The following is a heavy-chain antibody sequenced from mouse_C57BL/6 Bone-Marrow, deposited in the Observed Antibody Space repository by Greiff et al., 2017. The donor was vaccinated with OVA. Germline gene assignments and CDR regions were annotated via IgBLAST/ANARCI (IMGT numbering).Heavy chain of an antibody. CDR2: IDPENGDT. Sequence: VQLQQSGAELVRPGASVKLSCTASGFNIKDDYMHWVKQRPEQGLEWIGWIDPENGDTEYASKFQGKATITADTSSNTAYLQLSSLTYEDTAVDYCTGSSAAWFAYWGQGTLVTVSA. CDR3: TGSSAAWFAY. CDR1: GFNIKDDY. D-gene: IGHD1-1*01. V-gene: IGHV14-4*01. J-gene: IGHJ3*01.